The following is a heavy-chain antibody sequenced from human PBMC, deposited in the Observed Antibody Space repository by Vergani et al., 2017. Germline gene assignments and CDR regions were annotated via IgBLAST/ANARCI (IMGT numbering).Heavy chain of an antibody. Sequence: EVQLVQSGAEVKTPGESLKISCEGSGYTFTDYWVGWVRQKPGKGLEWMGVVYARDSITRYSLSFEGQVTIAADKSINTAYLEWDSLRASDSAMYYCVGRRWVRQEVDYWGQGTLVTV. CDR1: GYTFTDYW. CDR3: VGRRWVRQEVDY. CDR2: VYARDSIT. J-gene: IGHJ4*02. D-gene: IGHD1-26*01. V-gene: IGHV5-51*01.